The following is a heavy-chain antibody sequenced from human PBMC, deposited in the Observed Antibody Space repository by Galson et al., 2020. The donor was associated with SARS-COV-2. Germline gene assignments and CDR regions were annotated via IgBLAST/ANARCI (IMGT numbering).Heavy chain of an antibody. CDR1: GFTFTSPA. CDR3: AAPDCSSTSCYDAFDI. V-gene: IGHV1-58*01. Sequence: SVKVSCKASGFTFTSPAVQWVRQARGQRLEWIGWIVVGSGNTNYAQKFQERVTITRDMSTSTAYMELSSLRSEDTAVYYCAAPDCSSTSCYDAFDIWGQGTMVTVSS. CDR2: IVVGSGNT. J-gene: IGHJ3*02. D-gene: IGHD2-2*01.